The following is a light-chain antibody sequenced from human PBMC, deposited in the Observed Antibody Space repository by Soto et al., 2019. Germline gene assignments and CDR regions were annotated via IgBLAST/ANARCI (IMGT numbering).Light chain of an antibody. CDR3: QQYGYSLFT. J-gene: IGKJ3*01. V-gene: IGKV3-20*01. CDR1: QSVSSSY. Sequence: EIVLTQSPGTLSLSPGERATLSCRASQSVSSSYLTWYQQKPGQAPRLLIYGASGRATGIPDRFSGSGSGTDSTITISRREPEDSAVYYWQQYGYSLFTCDPGTKVDIK. CDR2: GAS.